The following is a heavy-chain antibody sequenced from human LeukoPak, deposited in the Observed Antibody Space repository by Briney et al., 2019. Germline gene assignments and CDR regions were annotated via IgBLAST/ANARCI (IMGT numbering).Heavy chain of an antibody. CDR2: ISYDGSNK. J-gene: IGHJ5*02. CDR1: GFTLSSYG. D-gene: IGHD6-13*01. CDR3: ARDYSSRIPAPGNAQPQPTSPRDQQRDPFDP. V-gene: IGHV3-30*03. Sequence: GGSLRLSCAASGFTLSSYGMHWVRQAPGKGLEWVAVISYDGSNKYYADSVKGRFTISRDNSKNTLYLQMNGLRAEDTAAYYCARDYSSRIPAPGNAQPQPTSPRDQQRDPFDPWGQGTLVIVSS.